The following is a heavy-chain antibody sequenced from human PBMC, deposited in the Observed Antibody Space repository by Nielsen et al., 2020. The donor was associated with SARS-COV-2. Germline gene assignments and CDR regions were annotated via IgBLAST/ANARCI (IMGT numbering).Heavy chain of an antibody. Sequence: WVRQAPGQGLEWMGGIIPIFGTANYAQKFQGRVTITADKSTSTAYMELSSLRSEDTAVYYCASSNCSSTSCYRLYYGMDVWGQGTTVTVSS. CDR3: ASSNCSSTSCYRLYYGMDV. D-gene: IGHD2-2*01. V-gene: IGHV1-69*06. J-gene: IGHJ6*02. CDR2: IIPIFGTA.